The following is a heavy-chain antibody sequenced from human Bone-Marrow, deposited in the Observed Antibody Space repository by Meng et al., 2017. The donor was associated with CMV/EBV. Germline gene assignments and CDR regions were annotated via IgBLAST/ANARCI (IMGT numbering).Heavy chain of an antibody. J-gene: IGHJ4*02. CDR1: GFTFSNAW. Sequence: GESLKISCAASGFTFSNAWMSWVRQAPGKGLEWVGRIKSKTDDGTTDYAAPVKGRFTISRDDSKNTLYLQMNSLKTEDTAVYYCTTEFTYYDFWSGYYTDYWGQGTLVTVSS. CDR3: TTEFTYYDFWSGYYTDY. V-gene: IGHV3-15*01. CDR2: IKSKTDDGTT. D-gene: IGHD3-3*01.